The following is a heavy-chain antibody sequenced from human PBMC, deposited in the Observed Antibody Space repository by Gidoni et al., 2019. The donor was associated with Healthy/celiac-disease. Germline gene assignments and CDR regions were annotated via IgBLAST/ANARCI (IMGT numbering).Heavy chain of an antibody. Sequence: EVQLVESGGGLVQPGGSLRLSCAASGFTCSSYWMSWVRQAPGKGLEWVANIKQDGSEKYYVDSVKGRFTISRDNAKNSLYLQMNSLRAEDTAVYYCARVKQLGYSNWFDPWGQGTLVTVSS. D-gene: IGHD6-13*01. CDR3: ARVKQLGYSNWFDP. CDR2: IKQDGSEK. J-gene: IGHJ5*02. V-gene: IGHV3-7*03. CDR1: GFTCSSYW.